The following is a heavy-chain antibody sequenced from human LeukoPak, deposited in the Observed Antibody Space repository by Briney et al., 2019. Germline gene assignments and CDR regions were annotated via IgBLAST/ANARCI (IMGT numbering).Heavy chain of an antibody. Sequence: VASVKVSCKASGYTFTGYYMHWVRQAPGQGLEWMGWINPNSGGTNYAQKFQGRVTMTRDTSISTAYMELSRLRSDDTAVYYCARAHSSGFIDAFDIWGQGTMVTVSS. D-gene: IGHD6-19*01. CDR3: ARAHSSGFIDAFDI. V-gene: IGHV1-2*02. CDR2: INPNSGGT. CDR1: GYTFTGYY. J-gene: IGHJ3*02.